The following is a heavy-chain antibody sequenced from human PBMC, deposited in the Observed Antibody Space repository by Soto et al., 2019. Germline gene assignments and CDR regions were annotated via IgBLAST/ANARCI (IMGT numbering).Heavy chain of an antibody. Sequence: GGSLRLSCAASGVTVSSNYMSWVRQAPGKGLEWVSVIYSGGSTYYADSVMGRFTISRDNSKNTLYLQMNSLRAEDTAVYYCARHGYNYGGGYFDYWGQGTLVTVSS. V-gene: IGHV3-66*04. CDR3: ARHGYNYGGGYFDY. CDR1: GVTVSSNY. D-gene: IGHD5-18*01. J-gene: IGHJ4*02. CDR2: IYSGGST.